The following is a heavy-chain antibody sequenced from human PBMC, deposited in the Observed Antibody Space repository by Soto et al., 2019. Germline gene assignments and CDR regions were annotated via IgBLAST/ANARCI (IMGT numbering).Heavy chain of an antibody. J-gene: IGHJ4*02. CDR2: ISWNSGSI. Sequence: GGSLRLSCAASGFTFDDYAMHWVRQAPGKGLEWVSGISWNSGSIGYADSVKGRFTISRDNAKNSLYLQMNSLGAEDTALYYCAKDPQDGTDYWGQGTLVTVSS. CDR3: AKDPQDGTDY. CDR1: GFTFDDYA. D-gene: IGHD1-1*01. V-gene: IGHV3-9*01.